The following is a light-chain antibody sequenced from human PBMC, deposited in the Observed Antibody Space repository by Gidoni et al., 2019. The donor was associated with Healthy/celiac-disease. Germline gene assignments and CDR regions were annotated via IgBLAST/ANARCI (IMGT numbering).Light chain of an antibody. J-gene: IGLJ2*01. CDR3: QAWDSSTACVV. V-gene: IGLV3-1*01. Sequence: SYELTQPPSVSVSPGQTASINCSGDKLGDKYARWSQQKPGQSPVLFIYQANQGPSGTTERFSGANAGNTAALTISGTRAMDECDSYCQAWDSSTACVVFGGGTKLTVL. CDR2: QAN. CDR1: KLGDKY.